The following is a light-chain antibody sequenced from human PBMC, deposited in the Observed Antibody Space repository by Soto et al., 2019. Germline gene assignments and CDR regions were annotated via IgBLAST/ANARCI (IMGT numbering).Light chain of an antibody. CDR2: KVS. Sequence: DVVMTQSPLSLPVTLGQPASMSCRASQSLVHSDGNTYLSWCQQRPGQSPRRLTYKVSNRDSGVPDRLSGSGSGTDFTLKISRVEAEDVGVYYCMQGTHWPYTFGQGTKLEIK. V-gene: IGKV2-30*02. CDR1: QSLVHSDGNTY. CDR3: MQGTHWPYT. J-gene: IGKJ2*01.